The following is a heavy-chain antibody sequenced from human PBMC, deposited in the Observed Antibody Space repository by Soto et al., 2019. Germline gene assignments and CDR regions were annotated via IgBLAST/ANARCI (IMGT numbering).Heavy chain of an antibody. CDR1: GYTFTSYY. D-gene: IGHD3-3*01. CDR2: INPSGGTT. Sequence: ASVKVSCKASGYTFTSYYMHWVRQAPGQGLEWMGIINPSGGTTSYAQKFQGRVTMTRDTSTGTVYMELSSLRSEDTAVYYCARQGYDFWSGYYKNWFDPWGQGTLVTVSS. CDR3: ARQGYDFWSGYYKNWFDP. V-gene: IGHV1-46*01. J-gene: IGHJ5*02.